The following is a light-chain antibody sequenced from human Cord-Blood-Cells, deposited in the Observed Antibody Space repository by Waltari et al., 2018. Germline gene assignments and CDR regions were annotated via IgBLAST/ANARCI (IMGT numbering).Light chain of an antibody. CDR2: EGS. CDR3: CSYAGSSTLV. V-gene: IGLV2-23*01. J-gene: IGLJ2*01. Sequence: QSALTQPASVSGSPGQSITISCTGTSSDVGGYKLVSRYQQPPGKAPKLMSYEGSNRPSGVSNRFSGSKSGNTASLTISGLQAEDEADYYCCSYAGSSTLVFGGGTKLTVL. CDR1: SSDVGGYKL.